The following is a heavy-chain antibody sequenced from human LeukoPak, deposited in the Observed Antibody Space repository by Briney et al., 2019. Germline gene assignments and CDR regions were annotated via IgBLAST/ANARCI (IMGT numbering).Heavy chain of an antibody. CDR2: ISYIGST. D-gene: IGHD4-17*01. Sequence: SDTLSLTCAVSDDSFSSHYWTWIRQPPRKGLEWVGYISYIGSTNYNPSLKSRVTISIDTSKNEFSLKLTSVTAADTAAYYCARDLVTVTKGFDIWGQGTMVTVSS. CDR1: DDSFSSHY. V-gene: IGHV4-59*11. CDR3: ARDLVTVTKGFDI. J-gene: IGHJ3*02.